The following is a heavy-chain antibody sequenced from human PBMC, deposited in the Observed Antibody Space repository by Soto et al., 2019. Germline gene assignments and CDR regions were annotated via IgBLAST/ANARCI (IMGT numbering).Heavy chain of an antibody. J-gene: IGHJ4*02. CDR1: GFTFSSYA. CDR3: ARAMSSSRWYPKHPFDY. V-gene: IGHV3-30-3*01. CDR2: ISYDGSNK. Sequence: QVQLVESGGGVVQPGRSLRLSCAASGFTFSSYAMHWVRQAPGKGLEWVPVISYDGSNKYYADSVKGRFTISRDNSKNTLYLQMNSLRAEDTAVYYCARAMSSSRWYPKHPFDYWGQGTLVTVSS. D-gene: IGHD6-13*01.